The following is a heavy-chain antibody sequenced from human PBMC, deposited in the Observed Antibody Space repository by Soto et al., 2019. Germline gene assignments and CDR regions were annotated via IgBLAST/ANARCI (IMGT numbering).Heavy chain of an antibody. D-gene: IGHD6-13*01. V-gene: IGHV4-59*08. CDR3: ARGADSSWLGHDNCFPP. J-gene: IGHJ5*02. Sequence: PSETLSLTCTVSGGSISRYYWSWIRQPPGKGLEWIGYIYYSGSTNYNPSLKSRVTISVDTSKNQFSLKLSSVTAADTAVYYCARGADSSWLGHDNCFPPWGQGTLVTVSS. CDR1: GGSISRYY. CDR2: IYYSGST.